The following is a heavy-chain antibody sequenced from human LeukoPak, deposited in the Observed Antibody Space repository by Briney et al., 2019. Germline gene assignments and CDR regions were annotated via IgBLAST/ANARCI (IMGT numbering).Heavy chain of an antibody. J-gene: IGHJ4*02. D-gene: IGHD5-12*01. Sequence: SETLSLTCAVSGGSISSSNWWSWVCQPPGKGLEWIGEIYHSGSTNYNPSLKSRVTISVDTSKNQFSLKLNSVTAADTAVYYCARVSGYDWESFYDYWGQGTLVTVSS. V-gene: IGHV4-4*02. CDR2: IYHSGST. CDR3: ARVSGYDWESFYDY. CDR1: GGSISSSNW.